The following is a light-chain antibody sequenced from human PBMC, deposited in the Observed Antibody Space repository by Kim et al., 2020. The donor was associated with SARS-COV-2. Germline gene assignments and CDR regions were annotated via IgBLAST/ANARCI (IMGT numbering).Light chain of an antibody. CDR1: QSVSSN. V-gene: IGKV3-15*01. J-gene: IGKJ2*01. CDR2: GAS. CDR3: QQDNNWPPT. Sequence: EIVMTQSPATLSVSPGERATLSCRASQSVSSNLAWYQQKPGQAPRLLIYGASTRDTGIPARFSGSGSGTEFTLTITSLQSEDFAVYYCQQDNNWPPTFGQGTKLEI.